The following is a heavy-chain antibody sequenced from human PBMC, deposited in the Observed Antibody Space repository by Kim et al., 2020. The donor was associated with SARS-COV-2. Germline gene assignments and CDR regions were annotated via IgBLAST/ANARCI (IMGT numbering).Heavy chain of an antibody. J-gene: IGHJ4*02. CDR1: GFTFSSYG. D-gene: IGHD3-10*01. CDR2: ISYDGSNK. CDR3: ARTYGSGSYYNVGAGRQSEMGY. V-gene: IGHV3-33*05. Sequence: GGSLRLSCAASGFTFSSYGMHWVRQAPGKGLEWVAVISYDGSNKYYADSVKGXFTISRDNSKNTLYLQMNSLRAEDTAVYYCARTYGSGSYYNVGAGRQSEMGYXGQGTLVTVSS.